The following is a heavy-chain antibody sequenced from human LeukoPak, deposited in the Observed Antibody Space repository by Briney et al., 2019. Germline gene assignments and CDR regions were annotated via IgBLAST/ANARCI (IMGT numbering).Heavy chain of an antibody. J-gene: IGHJ5*02. D-gene: IGHD6-19*01. V-gene: IGHV4-4*07. CDR2: IYTSGNT. Sequence: SETLSLTCTVSGGSISSYYWSWIRQPAGKGLEWIGRIYTSGNTNFNPSLKSRVTMSLDTSKNQFSLRLTSVTAADTAVYYCARGLIGRTMGGTQNNWFDPWGQGTLVTVSS. CDR3: ARGLIGRTMGGTQNNWFDP. CDR1: GGSISSYY.